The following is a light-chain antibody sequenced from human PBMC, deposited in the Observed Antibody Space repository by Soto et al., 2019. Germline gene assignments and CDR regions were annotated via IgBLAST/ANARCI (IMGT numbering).Light chain of an antibody. CDR1: QSINSN. J-gene: IGKJ1*01. CDR2: GAS. Sequence: VMSLSPSTVSVSPGERATLSCTASQSINSNLAWYQQRPGQAPRLLIYGASTRATGIPARFSGSGSGTEFTLTISSLQSEDFAVYYCQQYGSSPWTFGQGTKVAIK. V-gene: IGKV3-15*01. CDR3: QQYGSSPWT.